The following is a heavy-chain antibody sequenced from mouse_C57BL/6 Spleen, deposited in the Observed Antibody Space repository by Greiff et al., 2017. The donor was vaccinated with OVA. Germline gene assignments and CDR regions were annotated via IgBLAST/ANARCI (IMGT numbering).Heavy chain of an antibody. Sequence: EVQLVESGGGLVKPGGSLKLSCAASGFTFSDYGMHWVRQAPEKGLEWVAYLSSGSSTIYYADTVKGRFTISRDNAKNTLFLQMTSLRSEDTAMYYCARRYGSSHYFDDWGQGTTLTVSS. V-gene: IGHV5-17*01. J-gene: IGHJ2*01. CDR2: LSSGSSTI. CDR3: ARRYGSSHYFDD. CDR1: GFTFSDYG. D-gene: IGHD1-1*01.